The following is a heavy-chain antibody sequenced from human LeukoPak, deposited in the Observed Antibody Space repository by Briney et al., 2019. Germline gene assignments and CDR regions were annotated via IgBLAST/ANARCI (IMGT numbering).Heavy chain of an antibody. D-gene: IGHD3-22*01. CDR2: ISGSGGST. CDR3: AKDLLPYYYDSSGYSPLDY. V-gene: IGHV3-23*01. Sequence: GGSLRFSCAASGFTFSSYAMSWVRQAPGKGLEWVSAISGSGGSTYYADSVKGRFTISRDNSKNTLYLQMNSLRAEDTAVYYCAKDLLPYYYDSSGYSPLDYWGQGTLVTVSS. J-gene: IGHJ4*02. CDR1: GFTFSSYA.